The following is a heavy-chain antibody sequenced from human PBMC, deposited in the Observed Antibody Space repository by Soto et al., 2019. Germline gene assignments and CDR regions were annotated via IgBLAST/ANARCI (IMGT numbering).Heavy chain of an antibody. CDR2: IIANIGIA. J-gene: IGHJ3*02. D-gene: IGHD3-16*01. Sequence: SVKVSCKASGGTFSSYTISWVRQAPGQGLEWMGRIIANIGIANYAQKLQGRVTMTTDKSTSTAYMELRSLRSDDTAVYYCAILWVGEYVGAFDICGQVTMVTVSS. CDR3: AILWVGEYVGAFDI. V-gene: IGHV1-69*02. CDR1: GGTFSSYT.